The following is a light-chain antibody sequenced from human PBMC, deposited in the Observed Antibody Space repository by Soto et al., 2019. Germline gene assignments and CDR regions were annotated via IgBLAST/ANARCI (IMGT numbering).Light chain of an antibody. CDR2: DAS. CDR3: QQYNSYWT. CDR1: QSISSW. Sequence: GDRVTITCRASQSISSWLAWYQQKPGKAPKLLIYDASSLESGVPSRFSGSGSGTEFTLTSSSLQPDDFATYYCQQYNSYWTFGQGTKVEIK. J-gene: IGKJ1*01. V-gene: IGKV1-5*01.